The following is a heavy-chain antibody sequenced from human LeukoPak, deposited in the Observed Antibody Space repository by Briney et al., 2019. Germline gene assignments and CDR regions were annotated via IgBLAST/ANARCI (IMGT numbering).Heavy chain of an antibody. CDR3: ARSDGYGLVGI. D-gene: IGHD3-10*01. CDR1: GASISSGSNY. J-gene: IGHJ3*02. Sequence: PSETLSLTCSVSGASISSGSNYWGWISQPPGQTLVRIGSIYSSGSNYYNPPLKSRVIIIIDTPKNHCSLTLSSVTAADTAVYYCARSDGYGLVGIWGQGTMVTVSS. V-gene: IGHV4-39*07. CDR2: IYSSGSN.